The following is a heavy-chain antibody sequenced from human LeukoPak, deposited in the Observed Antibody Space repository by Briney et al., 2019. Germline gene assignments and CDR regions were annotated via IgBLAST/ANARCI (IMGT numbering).Heavy chain of an antibody. CDR2: ISYDGSNK. Sequence: GGSLRLSCAASGFTFSSYAMHWVRQAPGRGPEWVAVISYDGSNKYYADSVKGRFTISRDNSKNTLYLQMNSLRAEDTAVYYCARVGENYDILTGPRLDYWGQGTLVTVSS. V-gene: IGHV3-30*01. CDR3: ARVGENYDILTGPRLDY. CDR1: GFTFSSYA. J-gene: IGHJ4*02. D-gene: IGHD3-9*01.